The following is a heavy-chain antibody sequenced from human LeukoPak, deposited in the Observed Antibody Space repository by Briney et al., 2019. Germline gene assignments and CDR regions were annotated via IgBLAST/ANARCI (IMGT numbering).Heavy chain of an antibody. V-gene: IGHV4-34*01. Sequence: SETLSLTCAVHGGPFSGYYWSWIRQPPGKGLEWVGEINHSGGTNYNPALKSRGTISVGTSKDQCSLKLSSVTAADTAVYYCARGCYDYVWGSYRTMNAFDIWGQGTMVTVSS. J-gene: IGHJ3*02. D-gene: IGHD3-16*02. CDR1: GGPFSGYY. CDR2: INHSGGT. CDR3: ARGCYDYVWGSYRTMNAFDI.